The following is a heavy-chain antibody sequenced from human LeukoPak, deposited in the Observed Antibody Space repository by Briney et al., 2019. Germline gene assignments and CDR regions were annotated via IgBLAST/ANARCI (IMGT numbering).Heavy chain of an antibody. CDR3: AGHRRLQSNRDYYYYMDV. Sequence: SETLSLTCTVSGGSISSSSYYWGWIRQPPGKGLEWNGSIYYSGSTYYNPSLKSRVTISVDTSKNQFSLKLSSVTAADTAVYYCAGHRRLQSNRDYYYYMDVWGKGTTVTVSS. V-gene: IGHV4-39*01. CDR1: GGSISSSSYY. CDR2: IYYSGST. J-gene: IGHJ6*03. D-gene: IGHD5-24*01.